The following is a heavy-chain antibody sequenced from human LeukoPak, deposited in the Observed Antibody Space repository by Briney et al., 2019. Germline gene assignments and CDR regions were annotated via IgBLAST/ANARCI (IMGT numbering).Heavy chain of an antibody. CDR1: GYSFTSFW. CDR3: ARYDSSGYYLDY. CDR2: IYPGASDT. J-gene: IGHJ4*02. D-gene: IGHD3-22*01. Sequence: GESLKISCKGSGYSFTSFWIAWVGQMPGKGLDWMGIIYPGASDTRYSPSFQGQVTISADKPISTAYLQWSSLKASDTAMYYCARYDSSGYYLDYWGQGTLVTVSS. V-gene: IGHV5-51*04.